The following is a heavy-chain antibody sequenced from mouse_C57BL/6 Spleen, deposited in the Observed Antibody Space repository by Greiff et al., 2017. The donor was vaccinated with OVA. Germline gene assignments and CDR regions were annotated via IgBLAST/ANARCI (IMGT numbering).Heavy chain of an antibody. CDR2: INPNYGTT. Sequence: VQLKESGPELVKPGASVKISCKASGYSFTDYNMNWVKQSNGKSLEWIGVINPNYGTTSYNQKFKGKATLTVDQSTSTAYMQLNSLTSEDSAIYYCARGKYYGSSYAMDYWGQGTSVTVSS. CDR3: ARGKYYGSSYAMDY. J-gene: IGHJ4*01. CDR1: GYSFTDYN. V-gene: IGHV1-39*01. D-gene: IGHD1-1*01.